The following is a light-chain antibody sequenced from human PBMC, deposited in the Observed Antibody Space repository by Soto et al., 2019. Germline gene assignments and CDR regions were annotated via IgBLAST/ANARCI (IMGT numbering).Light chain of an antibody. Sequence: EIVMTPYPATLSVSPGERATLSCRASQSVSDYLAWYQQTPGQPPRLLIYTASTRATGIPARFSGSGSGTEFTRTISSLQSEDFAVYYCQQSSNWPRTFGQGTRVEIK. J-gene: IGKJ1*01. CDR1: QSVSDY. CDR3: QQSSNWPRT. V-gene: IGKV3-15*01. CDR2: TAS.